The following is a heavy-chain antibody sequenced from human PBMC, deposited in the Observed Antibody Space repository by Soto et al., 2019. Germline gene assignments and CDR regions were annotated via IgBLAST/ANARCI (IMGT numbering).Heavy chain of an antibody. CDR2: VIPILGIA. V-gene: IGHV1-69*02. Sequence: SVKPSCKASGCRFSSYTISCVRQAPKQGLEWMGRVIPILGIANYAQKFQGRVTITADKSTSTAYMELSSLRSEDTAVYYCASGSEDIVATTSYYGMDVWGQGTTVTVSS. CDR1: GCRFSSYT. J-gene: IGHJ6*02. CDR3: ASGSEDIVATTSYYGMDV. D-gene: IGHD5-12*01.